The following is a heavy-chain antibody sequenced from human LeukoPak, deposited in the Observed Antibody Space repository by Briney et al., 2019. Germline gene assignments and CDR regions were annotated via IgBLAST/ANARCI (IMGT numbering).Heavy chain of an antibody. Sequence: SETLSLTCTVSGDSISSYYWSWIRKPPGKGLAWIGYIYYSGSTNYDPSLKSRVTISVDTSKNQFSLKLSSVTAADTAVYYCARDYSQLGRFDPWGQGTLVTVSS. CDR2: IYYSGST. V-gene: IGHV4-59*01. CDR3: ARDYSQLGRFDP. D-gene: IGHD6-6*01. J-gene: IGHJ5*02. CDR1: GDSISSYY.